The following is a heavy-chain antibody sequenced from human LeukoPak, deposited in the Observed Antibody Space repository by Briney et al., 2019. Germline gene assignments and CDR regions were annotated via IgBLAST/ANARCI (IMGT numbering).Heavy chain of an antibody. J-gene: IGHJ6*03. CDR1: GFTFSSYA. V-gene: IGHV3-23*01. CDR2: ISGSGGST. Sequence: GGSLRLSCAASGFTFSSYAMSWVRQAPGKGLEWVSAISGSGGSTYYADSVKGRFTISRDNSKNTLYLQMNSLRAEDTAVYYCAKDDNGDIVVVPAAMDMDVWGKGTTVTVSS. D-gene: IGHD2-2*01. CDR3: AKDDNGDIVVVPAAMDMDV.